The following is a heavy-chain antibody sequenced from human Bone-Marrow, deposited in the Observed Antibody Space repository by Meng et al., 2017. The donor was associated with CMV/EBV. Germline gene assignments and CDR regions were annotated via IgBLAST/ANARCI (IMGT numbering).Heavy chain of an antibody. CDR2: IIPILGIA. CDR3: ARGGGGLDH. V-gene: IGHV1-69*02. CDR1: GGTFSSYT. D-gene: IGHD2-15*01. Sequence: SVKVSCKASGGTFSSYTISWVRQAPGQGLEWMGRIIPILGIANYAQKFQGRVTITRSTSISTVYMELSSLRSEDTAVYYCARGGGGLDHWGQGTLDTVSS. J-gene: IGHJ4*02.